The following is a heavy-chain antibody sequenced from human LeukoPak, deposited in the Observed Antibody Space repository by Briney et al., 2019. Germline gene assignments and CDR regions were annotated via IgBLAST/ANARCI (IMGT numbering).Heavy chain of an antibody. CDR3: ARGLYSSSSYDY. J-gene: IGHJ4*02. CDR2: IYHSGST. V-gene: IGHV4-38-2*02. D-gene: IGHD6-6*01. CDR1: GYSISSSYY. Sequence: SETLSLTCTVSGYSISSSYYWGWIRQPPGKGLEWFGSIYHSGSTYYNPSLKSRVTISVDTSKNQFSLRLSSVTAADTAVYYCARGLYSSSSYDYWGQGTQVTISS.